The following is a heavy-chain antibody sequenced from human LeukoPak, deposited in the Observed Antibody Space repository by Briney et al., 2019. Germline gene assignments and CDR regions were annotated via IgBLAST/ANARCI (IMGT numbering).Heavy chain of an antibody. Sequence: PGGSLRLSCAASGFTFSSYWMHWVRQAPGKGLVWVSSISSSSSYIYYADSVKGRFTISRDNAKNSLYLQMNSLRAEDTAVYYCAPQGGEAYDYVWGSYTYYFDYWGQGTLVTVSS. D-gene: IGHD3-16*01. CDR2: ISSSSSYI. V-gene: IGHV3-21*01. J-gene: IGHJ4*02. CDR1: GFTFSSYW. CDR3: APQGGEAYDYVWGSYTYYFDY.